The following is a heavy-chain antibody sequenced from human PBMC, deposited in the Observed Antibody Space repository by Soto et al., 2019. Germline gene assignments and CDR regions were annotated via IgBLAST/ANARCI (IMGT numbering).Heavy chain of an antibody. J-gene: IGHJ4*02. D-gene: IGHD3-3*01. CDR2: ISGSGGST. Sequence: LSCAASGFTFSSYAMSWVRQAPGKGLEWVSAISGSGGSTYYADSVKGRFTISRDNSKNTLYLQMNSLRAEDTAVYYCAKDKRYYDFWSGYYPYYFDYWGQGTLVTVSS. CDR1: GFTFSSYA. V-gene: IGHV3-23*01. CDR3: AKDKRYYDFWSGYYPYYFDY.